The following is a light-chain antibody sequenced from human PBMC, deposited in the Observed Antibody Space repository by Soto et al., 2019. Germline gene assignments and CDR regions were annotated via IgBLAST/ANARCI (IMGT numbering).Light chain of an antibody. J-gene: IGLJ1*01. V-gene: IGLV2-23*02. CDR3: FSYAGDSVYV. CDR2: EVS. CDR1: SSDVGGYNY. Sequence: QSVLTQPASVSGSPGQSITISCTGTSSDVGGYNYVSWYQQQSGKAPKLMIHEVSKRPSGVSDRFSGSKSGNTASLTISGLQAEDEADYYCFSYAGDSVYVFGTGTKVTVL.